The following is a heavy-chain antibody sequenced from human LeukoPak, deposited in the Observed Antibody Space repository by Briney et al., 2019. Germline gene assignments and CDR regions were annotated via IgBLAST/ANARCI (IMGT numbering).Heavy chain of an antibody. V-gene: IGHV4-38-2*02. CDR3: AGLTDIGSGWQFDY. CDR1: GYSISSGYY. D-gene: IGHD6-19*01. Sequence: PSETLSLTCTVSGYSISSGYYWGWIRQPPGKGLEWIGYIYHSGSTYYNPSLKSRVTISVDTSKNQFSLKLSSVTAADTAVCYCAGLTDIGSGWQFDYWGQGTLVTVSS. CDR2: IYHSGST. J-gene: IGHJ4*02.